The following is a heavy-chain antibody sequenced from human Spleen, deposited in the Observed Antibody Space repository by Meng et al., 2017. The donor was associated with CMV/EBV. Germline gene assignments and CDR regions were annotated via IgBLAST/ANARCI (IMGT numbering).Heavy chain of an antibody. V-gene: IGHV3-21*01. J-gene: IGHJ4*02. Sequence: GESLKISCAASGFTFSSYSMNWVRQAPGKGLEWVSSISSSSSYIYYADSVKGRFTISRDNAKNSLYLQMNSLRAEDTAVYYCARGDSGRHYEFGYCGQGTLVTVSS. CDR2: ISSSSSYI. CDR1: GFTFSSYS. CDR3: ARGDSGRHYEFGY. D-gene: IGHD1-26*01.